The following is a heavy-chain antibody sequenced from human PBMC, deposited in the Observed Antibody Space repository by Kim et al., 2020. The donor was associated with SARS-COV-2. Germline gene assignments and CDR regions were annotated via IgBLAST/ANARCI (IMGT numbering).Heavy chain of an antibody. V-gene: IGHV3-74*01. Sequence: GGSLRLSCAASGFTFSDSWMDWVRQTAGGGLLWVARINPDGTSTYYPDSVKGRFAISRDNSKNTLYLQMNSLRTEDTAVYYCFRGGVDLWGQGTLVTVSS. CDR2: INPDGTST. CDR1: GFTFSDSW. D-gene: IGHD3-10*01. J-gene: IGHJ5*02. CDR3: FRGGVDL.